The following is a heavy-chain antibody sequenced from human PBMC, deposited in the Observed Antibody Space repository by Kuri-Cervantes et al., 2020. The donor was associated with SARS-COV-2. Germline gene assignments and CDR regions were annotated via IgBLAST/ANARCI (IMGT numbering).Heavy chain of an antibody. D-gene: IGHD5-18*01. Sequence: LSLTCVASGFTFRRYAMHWVRQAPGKGLEWVAVISYDGTNKDYTASGKGRFTISRDNSQNTLYLQMNSLRAEDTAVYYCARVHSYGPQDYYYYGMDVWGQGTTVTVSS. V-gene: IGHV3-30-3*01. CDR2: ISYDGTNK. J-gene: IGHJ6*02. CDR1: GFTFRRYA. CDR3: ARVHSYGPQDYYYYGMDV.